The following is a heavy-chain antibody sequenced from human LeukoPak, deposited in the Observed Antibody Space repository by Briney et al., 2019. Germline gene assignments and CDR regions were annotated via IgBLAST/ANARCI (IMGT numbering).Heavy chain of an antibody. J-gene: IGHJ2*01. D-gene: IGHD1-1*01. CDR3: AKEGQTDWYFDL. CDR1: GFTFSDYY. V-gene: IGHV3-23*01. CDR2: ISGSGGST. Sequence: PGGSLRLSCAASGFTFSDYYMSWIRQAPGKGLEWVSAISGSGGSTYYADSVKGRFTISRDNSKNTLYLQMNSLRAEDTAVYYCAKEGQTDWYFDLWGRGTLVTVSS.